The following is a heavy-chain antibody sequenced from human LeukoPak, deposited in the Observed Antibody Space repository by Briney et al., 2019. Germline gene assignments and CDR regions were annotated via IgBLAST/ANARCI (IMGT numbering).Heavy chain of an antibody. CDR2: IYYSGST. Sequence: TSETLSLTCTVSGGSISSSSYYWGWIRQPPGKGLEWIGSIYYSGSTYYNPSLKSRVTISVDTSKNQFSLKLSSVTVADTAVYYCARDVAAGSSHFDYWGQGTLVTVSS. V-gene: IGHV4-39*07. CDR3: ARDVAAGSSHFDY. J-gene: IGHJ4*02. CDR1: GGSISSSSYY. D-gene: IGHD6-13*01.